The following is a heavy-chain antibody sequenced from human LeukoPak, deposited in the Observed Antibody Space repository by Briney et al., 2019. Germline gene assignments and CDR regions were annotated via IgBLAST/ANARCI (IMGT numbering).Heavy chain of an antibody. CDR3: AKGDSSSWYGPYILY. D-gene: IGHD6-13*01. Sequence: PGGSLRLSWAASGFTLSSYAMSWGRQAPGKGLEWVSAISDTGNTYHADSVKGRFTISRDNSKNTLYLQMNSLRAEDTAVYYCAKGDSSSWYGPYILYWGQGTLVTVSS. CDR2: ISDTGNT. V-gene: IGHV3-23*01. CDR1: GFTLSSYA. J-gene: IGHJ4*02.